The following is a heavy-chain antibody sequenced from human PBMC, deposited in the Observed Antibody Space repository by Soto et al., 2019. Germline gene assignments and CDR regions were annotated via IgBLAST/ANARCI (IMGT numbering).Heavy chain of an antibody. CDR2: IYYSGST. D-gene: IGHD2-2*01. V-gene: IGHV4-31*03. J-gene: IGHJ6*02. Sequence: SETLSLTCTVSGGSISSGGYYWSWIRQHPGKGLEWIGYIYYSGSTYYNPSLKSRVTISVDTSKNQFSLKLSSVTAADTAVYYCARSGYCSSTSCSPIYYYGMDVWGQGTTVTVS. CDR1: GGSISSGGYY. CDR3: ARSGYCSSTSCSPIYYYGMDV.